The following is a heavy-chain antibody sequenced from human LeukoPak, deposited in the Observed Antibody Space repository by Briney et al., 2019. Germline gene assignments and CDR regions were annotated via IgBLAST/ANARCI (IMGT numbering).Heavy chain of an antibody. Sequence: SETLSLTCTVSGGSISSSSYYWGWIRQPPGKGLEWIGSIYYSGSTYYNPSLKSRVTISVDTSKNQFSLKLSSVTAADTAVYYCARVFGLVGAPIDYWGRGTLVTASS. CDR3: ARVFGLVGAPIDY. J-gene: IGHJ4*02. CDR1: GGSISSSSYY. CDR2: IYYSGST. D-gene: IGHD1-26*01. V-gene: IGHV4-39*07.